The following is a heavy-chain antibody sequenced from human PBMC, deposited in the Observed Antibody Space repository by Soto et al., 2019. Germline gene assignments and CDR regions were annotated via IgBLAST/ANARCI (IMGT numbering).Heavy chain of an antibody. D-gene: IGHD3-22*01. CDR2: INPNSGGT. V-gene: IGHV1-2*04. Sequence: QVQLVPSGAEVKKPGASVKVSCKASGYTFTGYYMHWVRQAPGQGLEWMGWINPNSGGTKYVQKFQGWVTMTRATSISTAYMELSRLRSDDTAEYYGSRSSGYYPRGYFDLWGRGTLVTVSS. CDR1: GYTFTGYY. J-gene: IGHJ2*01. CDR3: SRSSGYYPRGYFDL.